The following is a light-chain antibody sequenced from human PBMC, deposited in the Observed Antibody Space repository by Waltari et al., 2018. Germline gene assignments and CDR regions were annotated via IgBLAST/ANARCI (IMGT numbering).Light chain of an antibody. V-gene: IGKV3-11*01. CDR2: DSS. CDR1: QSVSTY. J-gene: IGKJ4*01. Sequence: SCRASQSVSTYLAWYQQRPGQAPRLLIYDSSNRATCIPARFSGSGSETDFTLTISSLEPEDFAVYYCQQRYKWPLTFGGGSKVEI. CDR3: QQRYKWPLT.